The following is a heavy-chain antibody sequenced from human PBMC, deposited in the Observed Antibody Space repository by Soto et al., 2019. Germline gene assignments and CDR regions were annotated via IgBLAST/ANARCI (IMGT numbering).Heavy chain of an antibody. CDR3: SRGDATKIVVTTDYGMDV. J-gene: IGHJ6*02. CDR1: GGTLRNYG. Sequence: QVQLVQSGAEVKKPGSSVRVSCKASGGTLRNYGISWVRQAPGQGLEWMGGIIPVFGTANYAQKFQGRVTITAAESTSTAYMDVTSLRSEDTAVYYCSRGDATKIVVTTDYGMDVWGQGTTVTVSS. V-gene: IGHV1-69*12. D-gene: IGHD4-17*01. CDR2: IIPVFGTA.